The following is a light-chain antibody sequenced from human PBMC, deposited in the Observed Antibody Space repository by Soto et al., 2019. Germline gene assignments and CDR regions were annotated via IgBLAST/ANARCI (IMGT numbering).Light chain of an antibody. CDR3: QQYRNSRT. Sequence: EIVLTQSPGTLSLSPGERATLSCRASQTIGSSYLAWYQQRPGQAPRLLIYAASNRATGIPDRFSGSGSGTDFPLTISRLEPEDFAVYYCQQYRNSRTFGQGTKVEIK. CDR2: AAS. CDR1: QTIGSSY. V-gene: IGKV3-20*01. J-gene: IGKJ1*01.